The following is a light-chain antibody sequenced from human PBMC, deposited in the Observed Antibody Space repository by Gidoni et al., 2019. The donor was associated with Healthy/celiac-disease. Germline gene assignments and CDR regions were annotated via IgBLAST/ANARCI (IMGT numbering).Light chain of an antibody. V-gene: IGLV2-23*02. CDR1: SSDVGSYNL. CDR2: EVS. CDR3: CSYAGSSTFWV. J-gene: IGLJ3*02. Sequence: QSALTQPSSVSGSPGQPITISCTGTSSDVGSYNLVSWYQQHPGKAPKLMIYEVSKRPSEVSNRFSGSKSGNTASLTISGLQAEDEADYYCCSYAGSSTFWVFGGGTKLTVL.